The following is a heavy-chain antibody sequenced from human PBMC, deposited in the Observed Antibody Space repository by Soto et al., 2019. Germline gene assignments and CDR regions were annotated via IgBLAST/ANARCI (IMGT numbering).Heavy chain of an antibody. V-gene: IGHV1-18*04. CDR3: GIGAVLWSGEFCDYCHSMDY. J-gene: IGHJ6*02. CDR1: CYTFTSYG. Sequence: GAPVKVSCKASCYTFTSYGISWVRQAPGQGPEWMGWISAYNGNTNYAQKLQGRVTMTTDTSTSTAYKELRSLRSDDTARDYCGIGAVLWSGEFCDYCHSMDYWGQGNT. CDR2: ISAYNGNT. D-gene: IGHD3-10*01.